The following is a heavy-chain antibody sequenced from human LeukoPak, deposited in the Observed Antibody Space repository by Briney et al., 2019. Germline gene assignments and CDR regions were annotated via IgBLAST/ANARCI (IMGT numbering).Heavy chain of an antibody. CDR3: ARDLAVAGTPLGY. CDR2: VNPNSGVT. D-gene: IGHD6-19*01. V-gene: IGHV1-2*02. J-gene: IGHJ4*02. CDR1: GYTFTGYY. Sequence: ASVKVSCKASGYTFTGYYLHWVRQAPGQGLQWRGWVNPNSGVTSYAQKFQGRVTMTRDTSISTGYMELRRLRYDDTAVYYCARDLAVAGTPLGYWGQGTLVTVSS.